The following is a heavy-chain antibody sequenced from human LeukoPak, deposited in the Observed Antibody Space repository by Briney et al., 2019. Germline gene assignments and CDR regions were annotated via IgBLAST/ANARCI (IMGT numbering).Heavy chain of an antibody. D-gene: IGHD3-10*01. J-gene: IGHJ4*02. V-gene: IGHV3-7*01. CDR1: GFTSCSYW. CDR3: ARDYFPSGSFDY. CDR2: IRQDGSDK. Sequence: GGSLRLSCAASGFTSCSYWMNWVRQGPGKGLEWLANIRQDGSDKYYVDSVKRRFTISRDNAENSLYLQMDSLRAEDTAVYYCARDYFPSGSFDYWGQGTLVTVSA.